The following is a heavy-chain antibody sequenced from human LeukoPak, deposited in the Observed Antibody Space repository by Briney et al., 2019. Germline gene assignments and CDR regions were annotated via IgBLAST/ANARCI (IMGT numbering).Heavy chain of an antibody. CDR1: GYTFTSYY. J-gene: IGHJ4*02. V-gene: IGHV1-46*01. CDR3: ARAIYCSGGSCHWEFDY. Sequence: ASVKVSCKASGYTFTSYYMHWVRQAPGQGLEWMGIMNPRDGSISYAQKFQGRVTMTRATSTSTVYMELSSLSSEDTAVYYCARAIYCSGGSCHWEFDYWGQGTLVTVSS. CDR2: MNPRDGSI. D-gene: IGHD2-15*01.